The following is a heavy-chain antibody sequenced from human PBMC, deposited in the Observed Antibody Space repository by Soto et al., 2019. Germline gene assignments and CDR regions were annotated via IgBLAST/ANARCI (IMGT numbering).Heavy chain of an antibody. CDR1: GYTFTSYT. Sequence: QVQLVQSGAVVKKPGASLEASSKAAGYTFTSYTMYWVRQAPGQMLEWMGWINAGNGNTKYSQKLQGRVTITRDTSASTAYMELSSLRSEDTAVYYCARDPGYSYGYNWGQGTLVTVSS. CDR2: INAGNGNT. V-gene: IGHV1-3*01. CDR3: ARDPGYSYGYN. D-gene: IGHD5-18*01. J-gene: IGHJ4*02.